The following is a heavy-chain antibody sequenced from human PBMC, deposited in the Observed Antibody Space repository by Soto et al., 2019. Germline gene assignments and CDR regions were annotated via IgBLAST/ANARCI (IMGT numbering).Heavy chain of an antibody. Sequence: QVQLVQSGAEVKKPGSSVKVSCKASGGTFSNYAFSWVRQAPGQGLEWMGGIIPILDTTDYAQKFQGRVTITADESTSTAYMELISLRSEDTAVYYCATVASYQLLANWFDPWGQGTLVTVSS. CDR2: IIPILDTT. J-gene: IGHJ5*02. D-gene: IGHD2-2*01. CDR1: GGTFSNYA. CDR3: ATVASYQLLANWFDP. V-gene: IGHV1-69*11.